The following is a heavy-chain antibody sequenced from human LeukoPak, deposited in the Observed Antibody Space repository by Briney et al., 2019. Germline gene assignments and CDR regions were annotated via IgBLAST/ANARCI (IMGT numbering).Heavy chain of an antibody. CDR3: ARVTGGRYCSTTSCYMRGWFDP. CDR2: IIPVFGTS. V-gene: IGHV1-69*13. D-gene: IGHD2-2*02. J-gene: IGHJ5*02. Sequence: GASVKVSCKASGGTFSSYAISWVRQAPGQGLEWMRGIIPVFGTSNYAQKFQGRVTITADESTRTAYMELSSLRSEDTAVYYCARVTGGRYCSTTSCYMRGWFDPWGQGTLVTVSS. CDR1: GGTFSSYA.